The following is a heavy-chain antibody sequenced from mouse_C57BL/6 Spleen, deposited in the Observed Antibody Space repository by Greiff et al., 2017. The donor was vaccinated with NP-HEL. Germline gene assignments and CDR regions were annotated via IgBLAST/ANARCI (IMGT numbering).Heavy chain of an antibody. D-gene: IGHD4-1*01. J-gene: IGHJ2*01. Sequence: QVQLQQSGAELVRPGTSVKVSCKASGYAFTNYLIEWVKQRPGQGLEWIGVINPGSGGTNYNEKFKGKATLTADKSSSTAYMQLRSLTSEDSAVYFCARYATGTWYFDYWGQGTTLTVSS. CDR1: GYAFTNYL. CDR2: INPGSGGT. CDR3: ARYATGTWYFDY. V-gene: IGHV1-54*01.